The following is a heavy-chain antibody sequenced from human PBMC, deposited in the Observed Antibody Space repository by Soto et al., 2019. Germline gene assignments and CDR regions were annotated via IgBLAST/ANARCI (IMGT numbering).Heavy chain of an antibody. J-gene: IGHJ6*02. CDR2: IYYSGST. CDR3: VAIAAAGGYYYGMDV. Sequence: SETLSLTCTVSGGSISSSSYYWGWIRQPPGKGLEWIGSIYYSGSTYYNPSLKSRVTISVDTSKNQFSLKLSSVTAADTAVYYCVAIAAAGGYYYGMDVWGQGTTVTVSS. CDR1: GGSISSSSYY. D-gene: IGHD6-13*01. V-gene: IGHV4-39*01.